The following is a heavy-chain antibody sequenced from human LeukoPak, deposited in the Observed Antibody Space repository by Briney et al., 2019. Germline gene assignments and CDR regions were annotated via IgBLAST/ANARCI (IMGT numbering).Heavy chain of an antibody. D-gene: IGHD6-19*01. CDR2: INPSGGST. CDR1: GYTFTTYY. CDR3: VRVGHTSGWDFDY. J-gene: IGHJ4*02. V-gene: IGHV1-46*01. Sequence: GASVKVSFKASGYTFTTYYMHWVRQAPGQGFEWMGIINPSGGSTNYAQKFQGRVTMTRDTSVSTAYMELSRLTSDDTAVYYCVRVGHTSGWDFDYWGQGTLVTVS.